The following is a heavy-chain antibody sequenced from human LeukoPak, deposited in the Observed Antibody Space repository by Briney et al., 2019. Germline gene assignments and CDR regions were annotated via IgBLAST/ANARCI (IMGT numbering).Heavy chain of an antibody. CDR3: ATDIVVVPAAVGTDAFDI. J-gene: IGHJ3*02. V-gene: IGHV3-30-3*01. CDR2: ISYDGSNK. D-gene: IGHD2-2*01. Sequence: GGSLRLSCAASGFTFSSYAMSWVRQAPGKGLEWVAVISYDGSNKYYADSVKGRFTISRDNSKNTLYLQMNSLRAEDTAVYYCATDIVVVPAAVGTDAFDIWGQGTMVTVSS. CDR1: GFTFSSYA.